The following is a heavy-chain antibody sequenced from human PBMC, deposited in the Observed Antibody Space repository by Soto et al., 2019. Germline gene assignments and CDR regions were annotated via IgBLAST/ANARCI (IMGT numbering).Heavy chain of an antibody. D-gene: IGHD6-19*01. J-gene: IGHJ4*02. CDR3: ARGINSGWYYFFY. CDR2: ISSGSSTI. Sequence: GGSLRLSCAASGFTFSSYSMNWVRQAPGKGLQWVSYISSGSSTIYYADSVKGRFTISRDNAKNSLYLQMNSLGDEDTAVYYCARGINSGWYYFFYWGQGTLVNVSS. V-gene: IGHV3-48*02. CDR1: GFTFSSYS.